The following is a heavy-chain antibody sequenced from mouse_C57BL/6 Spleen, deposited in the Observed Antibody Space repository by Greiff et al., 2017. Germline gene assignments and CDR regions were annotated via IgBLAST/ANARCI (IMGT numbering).Heavy chain of an antibody. D-gene: IGHD1-1*01. CDR3: ARGITTVVATGYLDV. J-gene: IGHJ1*03. CDR1: GYTFTSYW. V-gene: IGHV1-64*01. CDR2: IHPNSGST. Sequence: QVQLQQPGAELVKPGASVKLSCKASGYTFTSYWMHWVKQRPGQGLEWIGMIHPNSGSTNYNEKFKSKATLTVDKSSSTAYMQLSSLTSEDSAVYYCARGITTVVATGYLDVWGTGTTVTVSS.